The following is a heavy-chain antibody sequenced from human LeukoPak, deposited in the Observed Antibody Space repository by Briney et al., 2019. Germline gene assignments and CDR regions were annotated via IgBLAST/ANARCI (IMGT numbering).Heavy chain of an antibody. CDR3: ARDTSPFWSGYYFDY. J-gene: IGHJ4*02. CDR2: ISYDGSNK. Sequence: GGSLRLSCAASGFTFSSYAMHWVRQAPGKGLEWVAVISYDGSNKYYADSVKGRFTISRDNSKNTLYLQMNSLRAEDTAVYYCARDTSPFWSGYYFDYWGQGTLVTVSS. V-gene: IGHV3-30*01. D-gene: IGHD3-3*01. CDR1: GFTFSSYA.